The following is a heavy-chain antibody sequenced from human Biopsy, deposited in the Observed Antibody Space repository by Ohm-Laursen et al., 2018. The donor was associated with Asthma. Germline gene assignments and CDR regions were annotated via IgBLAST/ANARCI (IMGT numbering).Heavy chain of an antibody. CDR2: IHKNGIG. J-gene: IGHJ3*01. CDR3: ARQKLAAAEGPFDL. D-gene: IGHD6-13*01. V-gene: IGHV4-39*01. CDR1: TGSISSNFYY. Sequence: GTLSLTWTVSTGSISSNFYYWGWIRQPPGKGLEWVGSIHKNGIGYYKSSLKSRLTISVDTSKNQFSLKVTSVTAADTAVYYCARQKLAAAEGPFDLWGQGTMVTVSS.